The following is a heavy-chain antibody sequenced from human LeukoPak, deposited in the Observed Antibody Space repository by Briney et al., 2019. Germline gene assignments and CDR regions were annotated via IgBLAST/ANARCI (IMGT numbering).Heavy chain of an antibody. Sequence: PGGSLRLSCAASGFTFSSYWMHWVRQAPGKGLVWVSRINSDGSSTTYADSVKGRFTISRDNSKNSLFLQMNSLRVDDTAVYYCAREGSWSFDYWGQGTLVTVSS. D-gene: IGHD6-13*01. V-gene: IGHV3-74*01. CDR3: AREGSWSFDY. CDR2: INSDGSST. J-gene: IGHJ4*02. CDR1: GFTFSSYW.